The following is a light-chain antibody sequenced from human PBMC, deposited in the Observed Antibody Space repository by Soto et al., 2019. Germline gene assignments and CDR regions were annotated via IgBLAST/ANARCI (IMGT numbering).Light chain of an antibody. CDR1: QSLLNSDDGNTY. V-gene: IGKV2-40*01. CDR2: TLS. Sequence: DIVMTQTPLSLPVTPGEPASISCRTSQSLLNSDDGNTYLDWYLQKPGQSPQLLIYTLSYPASGVPDRLSGSGSGGDFTLKMSRVEAEDVGVYYCMQRIEFPWTCGQGPKVEIK. J-gene: IGKJ1*01. CDR3: MQRIEFPWT.